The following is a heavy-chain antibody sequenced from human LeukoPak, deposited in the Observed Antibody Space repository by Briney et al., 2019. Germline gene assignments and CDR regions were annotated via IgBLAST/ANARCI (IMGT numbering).Heavy chain of an antibody. CDR2: IYSTGST. CDR1: GGSISSGAYY. Sequence: SETLSLTCIVSGGSISSGAYYWAWIRQPPGKGLEWIGSIYSTGSTYKNPSLKSRVTISIDTSKNQFSLKLNSVTAADTAVFYCAREPITSGGNDAFDIRGQGTMVTVPS. V-gene: IGHV4-39*02. CDR3: AREPITSGGNDAFDI. D-gene: IGHD3-16*01. J-gene: IGHJ3*02.